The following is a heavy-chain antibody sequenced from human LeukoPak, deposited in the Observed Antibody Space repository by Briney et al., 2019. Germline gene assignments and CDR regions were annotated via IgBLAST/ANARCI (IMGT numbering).Heavy chain of an antibody. V-gene: IGHV4-59*08. CDR2: IYYSGST. Sequence: SETLSLTCTVSGGSISSYYWSWIRQPPGKGLEWIGYIYYSGSTNYNPSLKSRVTISVDTSKNQFSLKLSSVTAADTAVYYWARPENSSGYPWYFDLWGRGTLVTVSS. J-gene: IGHJ2*01. D-gene: IGHD3-22*01. CDR1: GGSISSYY. CDR3: ARPENSSGYPWYFDL.